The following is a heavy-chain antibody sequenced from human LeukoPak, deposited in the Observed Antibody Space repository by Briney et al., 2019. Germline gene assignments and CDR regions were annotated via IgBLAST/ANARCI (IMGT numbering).Heavy chain of an antibody. Sequence: SGGSLRLSCAASGFTFSSYAMHWVRQAPGKGLEWVAVISYDGSNKYYADSVKGRFTISRDNSKNTLYLQMNSLRAEDTAVYYCARVETYNGSGSPLYGMDVWGQGTTVTVSS. V-gene: IGHV3-30*04. D-gene: IGHD3-10*01. CDR1: GFTFSSYA. CDR2: ISYDGSNK. CDR3: ARVETYNGSGSPLYGMDV. J-gene: IGHJ6*02.